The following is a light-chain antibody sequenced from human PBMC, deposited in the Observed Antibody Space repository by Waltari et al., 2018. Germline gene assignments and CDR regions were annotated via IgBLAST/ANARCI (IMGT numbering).Light chain of an antibody. J-gene: IGKJ1*01. Sequence: IVLTQSPGTLSLSPGERATLSCRASESVRRALAWYQQRPGQAPRLLIYDASSRATGIPDRFSRSGSGTDFRLTISRLEPEDFALYYCQHYRSLPVTFGQGTKVEIK. CDR2: DAS. CDR3: QHYRSLPVT. V-gene: IGKV3-20*01. CDR1: ESVRRA.